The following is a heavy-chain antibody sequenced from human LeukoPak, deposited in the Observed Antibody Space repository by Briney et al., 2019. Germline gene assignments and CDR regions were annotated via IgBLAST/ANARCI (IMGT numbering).Heavy chain of an antibody. D-gene: IGHD6-13*01. J-gene: IGHJ4*02. Sequence: PSETLSLTCTVSGGSISSSSYYWGWIRQPPWKGLEWIANIYYSGSTYYNPSLKSRVTISVDTSKNQFSLKLSSVTAADTAVYYCARGGRYSRTFDYWGQGTLVTVSS. CDR1: GGSISSSSYY. CDR2: IYYSGST. CDR3: ARGGRYSRTFDY. V-gene: IGHV4-39*07.